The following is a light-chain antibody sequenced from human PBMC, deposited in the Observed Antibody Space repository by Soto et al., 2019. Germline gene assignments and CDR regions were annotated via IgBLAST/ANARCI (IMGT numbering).Light chain of an antibody. Sequence: EIVLTQSPGTLSLSPGERATLSCRASQSVSSSYLAWYQQKPGQAPRPLIYGASSRAIGIPDRFSGSGSGTDFTLTISSLEPEDFAVYYCQQYSSSPRTFGQGTKVEIK. V-gene: IGKV3-20*01. CDR1: QSVSSSY. J-gene: IGKJ1*01. CDR3: QQYSSSPRT. CDR2: GAS.